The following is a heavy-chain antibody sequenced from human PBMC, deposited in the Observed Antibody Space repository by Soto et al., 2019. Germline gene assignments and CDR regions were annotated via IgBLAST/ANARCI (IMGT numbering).Heavy chain of an antibody. J-gene: IGHJ3*02. Sequence: ASVKVSCKASGYTFTSYAMHWVRQAPGQRLEWVGWINAGNGNTKYSQKFQGRVTITRDTSASTAYMELSSLRSEDTAVYYCARIFVEMATIGAFDIWGQGTMVTVSS. CDR2: INAGNGNT. CDR1: GYTFTSYA. CDR3: ARIFVEMATIGAFDI. D-gene: IGHD5-12*01. V-gene: IGHV1-3*01.